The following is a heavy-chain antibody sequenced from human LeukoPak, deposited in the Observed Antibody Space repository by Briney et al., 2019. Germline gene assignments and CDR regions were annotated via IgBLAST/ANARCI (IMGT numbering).Heavy chain of an antibody. V-gene: IGHV4-4*07. D-gene: IGHD6-19*01. CDR3: ARDGLGSGWYSVWFDP. J-gene: IGHJ5*02. CDR1: GGSISSYY. Sequence: SSETLSLTRTVSGGSISSYYWSWIRQPAGKGLEWIGRIYSSGSTNYNPPLKRRVTMSIDTSKNQFSLKLSSVTAADTAMYYCARDGLGSGWYSVWFDPWGQGTLVTVSS. CDR2: IYSSGST.